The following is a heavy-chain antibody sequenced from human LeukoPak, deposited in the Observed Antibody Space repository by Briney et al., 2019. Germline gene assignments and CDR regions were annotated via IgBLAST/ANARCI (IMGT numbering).Heavy chain of an antibody. CDR3: ARAVGATSLHYAFDI. Sequence: GGSLRLSCAASGFTFSSHAMSWVRQAPGKGLEWVSGISGSGSTTYYADSVKGRFTISRDHSKNTLYLQMNSLRAEDTAVYYCARAVGATSLHYAFDIWGQGTMVTVSS. D-gene: IGHD1-26*01. CDR2: ISGSGSTT. J-gene: IGHJ3*02. CDR1: GFTFSSHA. V-gene: IGHV3-23*01.